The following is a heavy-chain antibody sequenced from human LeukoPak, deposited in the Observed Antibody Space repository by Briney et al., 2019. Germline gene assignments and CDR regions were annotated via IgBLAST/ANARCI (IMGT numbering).Heavy chain of an antibody. CDR1: VGSICSNGYY. Sequence: SETLSLTCTVSVGSICSNGYYWGWIRQPPGRGLEWIGTFYYSGSTYTNPPLKTRLTISVDTSKTRFSLKLSSVTAADTAVYYCARGTIFGVVDPWGQGTLVTVSS. V-gene: IGHV4-39*01. J-gene: IGHJ5*02. D-gene: IGHD3-3*01. CDR2: FYYSGST. CDR3: ARGTIFGVVDP.